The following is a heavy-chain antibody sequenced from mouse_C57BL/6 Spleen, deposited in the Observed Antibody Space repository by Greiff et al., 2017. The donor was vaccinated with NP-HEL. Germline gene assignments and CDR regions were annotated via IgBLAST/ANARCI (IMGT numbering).Heavy chain of an antibody. Sequence: LVESGAELARPGASVKLSCKASGYTFTSYGISWVKQRTGQGLEWIGEIYPRSGNTYYNEKFKGKATLTADKSSSTAYMELRSLTSEDSAVYFCARSPSYSNYAMDYWGQGTSVTVSS. CDR2: IYPRSGNT. CDR1: GYTFTSYG. D-gene: IGHD2-5*01. CDR3: ARSPSYSNYAMDY. J-gene: IGHJ4*01. V-gene: IGHV1-81*01.